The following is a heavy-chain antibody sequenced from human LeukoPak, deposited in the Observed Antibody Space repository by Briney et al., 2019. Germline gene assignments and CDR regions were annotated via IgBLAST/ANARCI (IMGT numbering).Heavy chain of an antibody. J-gene: IGHJ4*02. CDR1: GGSISSYY. D-gene: IGHD3-22*01. V-gene: IGHV4-59*01. CDR3: ARAREYYYDSSEDYFDY. Sequence: PSETLSLTCTVSGGSISSYYWSWIRQPPGKGLEWIGYIYYSGSTNYNPSLKSRVTISVDTSKNQFSLKLSSVTAADTAVYYCARAREYYYDSSEDYFDYWGQGTLVTVSS. CDR2: IYYSGST.